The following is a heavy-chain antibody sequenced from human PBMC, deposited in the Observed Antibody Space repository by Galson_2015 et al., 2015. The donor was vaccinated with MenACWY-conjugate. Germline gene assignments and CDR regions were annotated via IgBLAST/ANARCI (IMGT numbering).Heavy chain of an antibody. CDR3: ARPGGDYEQRTFFDY. D-gene: IGHD4-17*01. CDR2: IIPVFHTT. J-gene: IGHJ4*02. CDR1: GDSFNTYS. Sequence: SVKVSCQASGDSFNTYSFNWIRQAPGQGPEWLGGIIPVFHTTDYAQRFQGRLTITADESTITVYMELSSLRSDDTAIYYCARPGGDYEQRTFFDYWGQGTLVTVSS. V-gene: IGHV1-69*13.